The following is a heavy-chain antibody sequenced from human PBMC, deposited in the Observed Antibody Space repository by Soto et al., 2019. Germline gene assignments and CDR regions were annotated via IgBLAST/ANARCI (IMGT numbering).Heavy chain of an antibody. Sequence: SVKVSCKASGGTFSSYAISWVRQAPGQGLEWMGGIIPIFGTANYAQKFQGRVTITADESTSTAYMELSSLRSEDTAVYYCATRLSMATGEYFQHWGQGTLVTVTS. CDR3: ATRLSMATGEYFQH. CDR1: GGTFSSYA. CDR2: IIPIFGTA. D-gene: IGHD5-12*01. V-gene: IGHV1-69*13. J-gene: IGHJ1*01.